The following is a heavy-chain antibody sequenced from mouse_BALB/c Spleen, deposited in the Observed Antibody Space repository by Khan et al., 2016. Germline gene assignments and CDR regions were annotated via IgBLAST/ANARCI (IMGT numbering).Heavy chain of an antibody. CDR1: GFSLTTYG. CDR3: ASLWLRRGDPY. CDR2: IWTGGST. V-gene: IGHV2-2*02. D-gene: IGHD2-2*01. J-gene: IGHJ3*01. Sequence: QVQLKQSGPGLVQPSQSLSITCTVSGFSLTTYGVHWVRQSPGKGLEWLGVIWTGGSTDYNAAFISRLSISKDNSKSQVFFKMNSLRANDTAIYYCASLWLRRGDPYWGQGTLVTVSA.